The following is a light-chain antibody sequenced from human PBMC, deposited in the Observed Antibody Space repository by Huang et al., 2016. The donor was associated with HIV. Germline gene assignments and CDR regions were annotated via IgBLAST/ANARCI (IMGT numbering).Light chain of an antibody. CDR2: AAS. CDR1: QNIGSY. V-gene: IGKV1-39*01. J-gene: IGKJ4*01. Sequence: DIQMTQSPSSLSASVGDRVTITCRASQNIGSYLNWYQQKPGKAPNLLIYAASNLQGGVPSRFNVSGSGTDFTVTISSLQPEDIASYVCQQTYTTPLTFGGRTKVEIK. CDR3: QQTYTTPLT.